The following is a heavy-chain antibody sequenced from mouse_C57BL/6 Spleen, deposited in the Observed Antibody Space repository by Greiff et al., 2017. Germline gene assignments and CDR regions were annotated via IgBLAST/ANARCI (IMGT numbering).Heavy chain of an antibody. CDR1: GFTFSDYG. CDR2: ISSGSSTI. CDR3: AKNGAMDY. V-gene: IGHV5-17*01. Sequence: EVKLMESGGGLVKPGGSLKLSCAASGFTFSDYGMHWVRQAPEKGLEWVAYISSGSSTIYYADTVKGRFTISRDNAKNTLFLQMTSLRSEDTAMYYCAKNGAMDYWGQGTSVTVSS. J-gene: IGHJ4*01.